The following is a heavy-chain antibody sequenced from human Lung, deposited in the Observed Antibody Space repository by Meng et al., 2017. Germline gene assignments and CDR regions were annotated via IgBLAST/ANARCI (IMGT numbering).Heavy chain of an antibody. D-gene: IGHD6-19*01. CDR3: ASWIYSCGWQ. V-gene: IGHV4/OR15-8*02. J-gene: IGHJ4*02. Sequence: QGHVREPGPGLVKPSGTLSLTCVVSGGSISSIDWWSWVRQPPGKGLEWIGEIYHGGDTNYNPSLKSRVTIAIDRSKNQFSLKLSSVTAADTAVYYCASWIYSCGWQWGQGTLVTVSS. CDR2: IYHGGDT. CDR1: GGSISSIDW.